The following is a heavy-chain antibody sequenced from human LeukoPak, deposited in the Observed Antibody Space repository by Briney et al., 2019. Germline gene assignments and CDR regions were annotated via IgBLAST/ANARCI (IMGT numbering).Heavy chain of an antibody. CDR2: ISAYNGNT. CDR3: ARDVITMVRGVIKPLTDY. CDR1: GYTFTSYG. Sequence: ASVKVSCKASGYTFTSYGISWVRQAPGQGLEWMGWISAYNGNTNYAQKLQGRVTMTTDTSTSTAYMELRSLRSDDTAVYYCARDVITMVRGVIKPLTDYWGQGTLVTVSS. D-gene: IGHD3-10*01. J-gene: IGHJ4*02. V-gene: IGHV1-18*01.